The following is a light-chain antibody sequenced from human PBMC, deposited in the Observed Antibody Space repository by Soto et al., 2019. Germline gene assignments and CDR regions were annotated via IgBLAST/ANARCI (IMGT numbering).Light chain of an antibody. CDR2: GAY. J-gene: IGKJ1*01. Sequence: EIVMTQSPATLSVSPGERATLSCRASQSVSSNLAWYQQKPGQAPRLFICGAYRRATGIPDRISGSGSGTHFTLTISGLEPADFATYYCQQYMSYSFGQGTKVDIK. CDR1: QSVSSN. CDR3: QQYMSYS. V-gene: IGKV3D-15*01.